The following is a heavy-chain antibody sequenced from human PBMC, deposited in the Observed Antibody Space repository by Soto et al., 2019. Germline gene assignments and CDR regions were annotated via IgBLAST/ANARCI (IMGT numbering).Heavy chain of an antibody. V-gene: IGHV3-74*01. CDR2: INPAGTIT. CDR1: GFPFSHYW. Sequence: GSLRLSCAASGFPFSHYWMHWVRQTPGKGLVWVSRINPAGTITNYADSVEGRFTISRDNADSALFLQMNNLSAEETAIYYCTSDTFGLRDTWGQGTLVTVSS. J-gene: IGHJ5*02. D-gene: IGHD3-16*01. CDR3: TSDTFGLRDT.